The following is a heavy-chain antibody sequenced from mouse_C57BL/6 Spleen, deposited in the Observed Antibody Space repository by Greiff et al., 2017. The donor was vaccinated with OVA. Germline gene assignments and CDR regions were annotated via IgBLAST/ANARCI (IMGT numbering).Heavy chain of an antibody. D-gene: IGHD1-1*01. CDR2: ISNGGGST. Sequence: EVQVVESGGGLVQPGGSLKLSCAASGFTFSDYYMYWVRQTPEKRLEWVAYISNGGGSTYYPDTVKGRFTISRDNAKNTLYLQMSRLKSEDTAMYYCARHDGGYAMDYWGQGTSVTVSS. CDR1: GFTFSDYY. CDR3: ARHDGGYAMDY. J-gene: IGHJ4*01. V-gene: IGHV5-12*01.